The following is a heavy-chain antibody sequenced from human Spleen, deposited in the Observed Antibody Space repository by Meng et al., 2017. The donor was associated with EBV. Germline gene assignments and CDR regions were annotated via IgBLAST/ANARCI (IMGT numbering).Heavy chain of an antibody. CDR3: AKDRLRDSTPRYYHH. CDR2: MSGSGGNT. J-gene: IGHJ1*01. CDR1: GFPFSNYA. D-gene: IGHD2/OR15-2a*01. Sequence: GQLLGSGGGLAQAGGYLRLLCAASGFPFSNYARGWVRQAPGKGLEYVSAMSGSGGNTYYTDSVRGRFTSSRDNSKNTLYLEMNSLRAEDTAVYYCAKDRLRDSTPRYYHHWGQGTLVTVSS. V-gene: IGHV3-23*01.